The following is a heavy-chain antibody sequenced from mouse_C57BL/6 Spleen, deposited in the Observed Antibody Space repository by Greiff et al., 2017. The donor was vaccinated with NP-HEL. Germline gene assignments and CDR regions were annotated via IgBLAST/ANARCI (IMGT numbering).Heavy chain of an antibody. CDR2: LDPANGNT. V-gene: IGHV14-3*01. Sequence: VQLQQSVAELVRPGASVKLSCTASGFNIKNTYMHWVKQRPEQGLEWIGRLDPANGNTKYAPKFQGKATITADPSYNTAYLHLISLTSEDTAIYYCARLSNSPWFAYWGQGTLVTVSA. CDR3: ARLSNSPWFAY. D-gene: IGHD2-12*01. J-gene: IGHJ3*01. CDR1: GFNIKNTY.